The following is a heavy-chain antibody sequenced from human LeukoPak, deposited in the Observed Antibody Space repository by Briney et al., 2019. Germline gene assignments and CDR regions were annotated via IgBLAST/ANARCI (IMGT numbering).Heavy chain of an antibody. V-gene: IGHV1-8*01. J-gene: IGHJ5*02. CDR2: MDTNSGNT. CDR1: GYTFTSYD. Sequence: GASEKVSCKASGYTFTSYDIYWVRLATGQGLAWLGWMDTNSGNTSYAQTSLSRLTMMRSSSVSTAYMELSSLTSEDTAVYNCARGNWFDPWGQGTLVTVSS. CDR3: ARGNWFDP.